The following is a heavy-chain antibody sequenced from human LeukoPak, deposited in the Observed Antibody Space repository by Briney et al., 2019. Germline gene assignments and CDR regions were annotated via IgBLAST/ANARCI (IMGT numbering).Heavy chain of an antibody. CDR3: ARDRPYYYDSSGYFQDAFDI. V-gene: IGHV1-18*01. CDR2: ISAYNGNT. D-gene: IGHD3-22*01. J-gene: IGHJ3*02. CDR1: GYTFTSYG. Sequence: VASVKVSCKASGYTFTSYGISWVRQAPGQELEWMGWISAYNGNTNYAQKLQGRVTMTTDTSTSTAYMELRSLRSDDTAVYYCARDRPYYYDSSGYFQDAFDIWGQGTMVTVSS.